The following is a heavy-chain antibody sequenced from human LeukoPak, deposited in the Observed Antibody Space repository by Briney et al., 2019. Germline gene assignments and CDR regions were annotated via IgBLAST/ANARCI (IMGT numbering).Heavy chain of an antibody. Sequence: PGGSLRLSCAASGFTVSSNYMSWVRQAPGKGLEWVSVIYSGGSTYYADSVKGRFTISRDNSKNTLYLQMNSLRAEDTAVYYCARAPDDFWSGYSFDYWGQGTLVTVSS. V-gene: IGHV3-53*01. CDR2: IYSGGST. CDR1: GFTVSSNY. D-gene: IGHD3-3*01. CDR3: ARAPDDFWSGYSFDY. J-gene: IGHJ4*02.